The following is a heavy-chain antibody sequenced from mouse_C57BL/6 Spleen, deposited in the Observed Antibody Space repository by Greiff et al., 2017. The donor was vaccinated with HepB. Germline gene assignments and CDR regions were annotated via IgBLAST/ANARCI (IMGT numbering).Heavy chain of an antibody. J-gene: IGHJ4*01. Sequence: VKLQQPGAELVRPGSSVKLSCKASVYTFTSSWLHWVKQRPIQGLEWIGNIDPSDSETHYNQKFKDKATLTVEKSSSTSYMQLSRLTSEDSAVYYCARSGITTVVGAMDYWGQGTSVTVSS. CDR3: ARSGITTVVGAMDY. V-gene: IGHV1-52*01. D-gene: IGHD1-1*01. CDR2: IDPSDSET. CDR1: VYTFTSSW.